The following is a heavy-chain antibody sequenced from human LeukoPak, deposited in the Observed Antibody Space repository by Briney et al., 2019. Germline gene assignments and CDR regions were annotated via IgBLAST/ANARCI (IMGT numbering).Heavy chain of an antibody. J-gene: IGHJ6*04. CDR1: GFTFSSYA. D-gene: IGHD3-10*02. CDR2: IRGSGGST. V-gene: IGHV3-23*01. CDR3: AELGITMIGGV. Sequence: PGGSLRPSCAASGFTFSSYAMSWVRQAPGKGLEWVSGIRGSGGSTYYADSVKGRFTISRDNSKNTLYLQMNSLRAEDTAVYYCAELGITMIGGVWGKGTTVTISS.